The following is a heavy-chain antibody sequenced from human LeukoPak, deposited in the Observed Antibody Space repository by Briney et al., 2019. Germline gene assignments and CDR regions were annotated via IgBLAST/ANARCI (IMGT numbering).Heavy chain of an antibody. CDR3: AKDLTGMVYRTPPDY. V-gene: IGHV3-23*01. D-gene: IGHD2-8*01. CDR2: ISGSGGST. CDR1: GLTFSDHY. J-gene: IGHJ4*02. Sequence: GGSLRLSCAASGLTFSDHYMSWLRQAPGKGLEWVSAISGSGGSTYYADSVKGRFTISRDNSKNTLYLQMNSLRAEDTAVYYCAKDLTGMVYRTPPDYWGQGTLVTVSS.